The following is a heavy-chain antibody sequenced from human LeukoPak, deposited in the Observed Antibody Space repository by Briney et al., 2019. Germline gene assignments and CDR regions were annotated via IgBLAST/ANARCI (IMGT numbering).Heavy chain of an antibody. J-gene: IGHJ4*02. D-gene: IGHD3-3*01. CDR1: GFTFSSIS. CDR3: ARDISDSDWSGYFYY. Sequence: GGSLRLSCVASGFTFSSISMIWVRQAPGKGLEWVSSITSSSSSISYEYSGRGSCTISSSRAKNYMYLQMNSRRAEATAVYYCARDISDSDWSGYFYYWGQGTLVTVSS. CDR2: ITSSSSSI. V-gene: IGHV3-21*01.